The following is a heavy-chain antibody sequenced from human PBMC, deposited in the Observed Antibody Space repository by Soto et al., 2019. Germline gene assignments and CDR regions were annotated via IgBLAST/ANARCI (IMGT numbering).Heavy chain of an antibody. CDR2: IVVGSGNT. CDR3: AAEGLGISGCSSTSCYYYYGMDV. J-gene: IGHJ6*02. CDR1: GFTFTSSA. V-gene: IGHV1-58*01. Sequence: SVKVSCKASGFTFTSSAVQWVRQARGQRLEWIGWIVVGSGNTNYAQKFQERVTITRDMSTSTVYMELSSLRSEDTAVYYCAAEGLGISGCSSTSCYYYYGMDVWGQGTTVTVSS. D-gene: IGHD2-2*01.